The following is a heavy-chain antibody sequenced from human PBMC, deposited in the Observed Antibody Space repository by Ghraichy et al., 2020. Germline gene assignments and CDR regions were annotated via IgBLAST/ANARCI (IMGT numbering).Heavy chain of an antibody. CDR2: ISSSSSYI. Sequence: LSLTCAASGFTFSSYSMNWVRQAPGKGLEWVSSISSSSSYIYYADSVKGRFTISRDNAKNSLYLQMNSLRAEDTAVYYCARGGYNYVSAYDYWGQGTLVTVSS. CDR1: GFTFSSYS. V-gene: IGHV3-21*01. CDR3: ARGGYNYVSAYDY. J-gene: IGHJ4*02. D-gene: IGHD5-24*01.